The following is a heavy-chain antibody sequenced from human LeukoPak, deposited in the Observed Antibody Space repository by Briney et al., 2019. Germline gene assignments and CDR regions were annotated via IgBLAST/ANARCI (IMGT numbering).Heavy chain of an antibody. CDR1: GGSISSGGYY. J-gene: IGHJ6*02. CDR3: ARKDPAMVSYYYYGMDV. D-gene: IGHD5-18*01. Sequence: SQTLSLTCTVSGGSISSGGYYWSWIRQHPGKGLEWIGYIYYSGSTYYNPSLKSRVTISVDTSKNQLSPKLSSVTAADTAVYYCARKDPAMVSYYYYGMDVWGQGTTVTVSS. V-gene: IGHV4-31*03. CDR2: IYYSGST.